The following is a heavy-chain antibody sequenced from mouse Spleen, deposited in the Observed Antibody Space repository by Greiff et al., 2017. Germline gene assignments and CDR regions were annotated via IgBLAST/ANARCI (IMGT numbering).Heavy chain of an antibody. CDR3: ARYYGSSFHFDY. D-gene: IGHD1-1*01. J-gene: IGHJ2*01. V-gene: IGHV1-50*01. CDR2: IDPSDSYT. CDR1: GYTFTSYW. Sequence: QVQLQQSGAELVKPGASVKLSCKASGYTFTSYWLQWVKQRPGPGLEWIGEIDPSDSYTNYNQKFKGKATLTVDTSSSTAYMQLSSLTSEDSAVYYCARYYGSSFHFDYWGQGTTLTVSS.